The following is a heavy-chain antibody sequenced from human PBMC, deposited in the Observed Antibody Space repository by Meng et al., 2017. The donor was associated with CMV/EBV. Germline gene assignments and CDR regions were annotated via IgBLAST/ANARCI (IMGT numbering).Heavy chain of an antibody. V-gene: IGHV3-30-3*01. J-gene: IGHJ5*02. D-gene: IGHD3-10*01. CDR3: ARVFVRGVIKNNWFDP. CDR1: FNFSSYA. CDR2: ISYDGSNK. Sequence: FNFSSYAVHWVRQAPGKGLEWVAVISYDGSNKYYADSVKGRFTISRDNSKNTLYLQMNSLRAEDTAVYYCARVFVRGVIKNNWFDPWGQGTLVTVSS.